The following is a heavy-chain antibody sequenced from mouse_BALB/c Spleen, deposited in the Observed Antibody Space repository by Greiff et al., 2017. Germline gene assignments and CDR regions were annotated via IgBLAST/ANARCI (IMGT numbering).Heavy chain of an antibody. CDR2: INPSTGYT. CDR1: GYTFTSYW. CDR3: ARDGNYYAMDY. D-gene: IGHD2-1*01. J-gene: IGHJ4*01. V-gene: IGHV1-7*01. Sequence: QVHVKQSGAELAKPGASVKMSCKASGYTFTSYWMHWVKRRPGQGLEWIGYINPSTGYTEYNQKFKDKATLTADKSSSTAYMQLSSLTSEDSAVYYCARDGNYYAMDYWGQGTSVTVSS.